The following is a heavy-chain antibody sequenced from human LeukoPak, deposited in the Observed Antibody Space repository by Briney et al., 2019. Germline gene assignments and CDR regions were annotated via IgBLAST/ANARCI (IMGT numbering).Heavy chain of an antibody. Sequence: PSQTLSLTCTVSGGSISSGDYYWSWIRQPPGKGLEWIGYIYYSGSTYYNPSLKSRVTISVDTSKNQFSLKLSSVTAADTAVYYCARWSGSVTARNYYYYMDVWGEGTTVTVSS. CDR2: IYYSGST. V-gene: IGHV4-30-4*01. CDR1: GGSISSGDYY. J-gene: IGHJ6*03. D-gene: IGHD6-6*01. CDR3: ARWSGSVTARNYYYYMDV.